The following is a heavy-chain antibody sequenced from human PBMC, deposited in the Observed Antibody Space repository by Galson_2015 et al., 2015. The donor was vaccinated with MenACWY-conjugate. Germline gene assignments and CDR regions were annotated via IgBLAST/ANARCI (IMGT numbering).Heavy chain of an antibody. CDR1: GYSFTNYW. D-gene: IGHD1-26*01. CDR3: ARHPPGGRGMDV. CDR2: IDPPNSNT. V-gene: IGHV5-51*01. J-gene: IGHJ6*02. Sequence: QSGAEVKKPGESLKISCKGSGYSFTNYWLGWVRQMPGRGLEWMGLIDPPNSNTRYSPSFQGQVTLSADESISTAFLQWSSLKASDTAMYYCARHPPGGRGMDVWGRGTTVTVSS.